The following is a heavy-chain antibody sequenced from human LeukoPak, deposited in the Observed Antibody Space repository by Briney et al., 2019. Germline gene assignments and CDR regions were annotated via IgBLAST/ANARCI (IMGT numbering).Heavy chain of an antibody. CDR3: ATEGGRYNVDY. D-gene: IGHD1-26*01. V-gene: IGHV4-39*07. J-gene: IGHJ4*02. CDR2: MYYSGST. CDR1: GGSISSSSYY. Sequence: PSETLSLTCTVSGGSISSSSYYWGWIRQPPGKGLEWIGSMYYSGSTYHNPSLKSRVTISVDTSKNQFSLKLRSMTAADTAVYYCATEGGRYNVDYWGQGTLVTVSS.